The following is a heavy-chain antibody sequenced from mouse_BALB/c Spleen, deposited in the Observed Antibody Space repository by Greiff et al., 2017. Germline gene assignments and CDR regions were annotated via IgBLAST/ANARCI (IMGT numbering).Heavy chain of an antibody. V-gene: IGHV1-5*01. J-gene: IGHJ4*01. Sequence: VQLQQSGTVLARPGASVKMSCKASGYTFTSYWMHWVNQRPGQGLEWIGAIYPGNSDTSYNQKFKGKAKLTAVTSTSTAYMELSSLTNEDSAVYYCTRDGNYSFYYAMDYWGQGTSVTVSS. D-gene: IGHD2-1*01. CDR1: GYTFTSYW. CDR3: TRDGNYSFYYAMDY. CDR2: IYPGNSDT.